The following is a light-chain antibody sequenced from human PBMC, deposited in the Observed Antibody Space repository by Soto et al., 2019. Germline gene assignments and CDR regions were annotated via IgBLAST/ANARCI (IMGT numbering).Light chain of an antibody. Sequence: DIVMTQSPDSLAVSLGERATINCKSSQSVLYTSYNKNLLAWYQQKPVQPPKLLIYWASTRESGVPDRFSGSWSGTDFTLTISRLQAEDVAVYYCQQYSDSPPLFTCGPGTKVNI. CDR3: QQYSDSPPLFT. V-gene: IGKV4-1*01. J-gene: IGKJ3*01. CDR2: WAS. CDR1: QSVLYTSYNKNL.